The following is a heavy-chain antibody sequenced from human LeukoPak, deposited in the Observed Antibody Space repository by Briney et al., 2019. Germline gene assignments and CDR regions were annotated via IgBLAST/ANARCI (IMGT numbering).Heavy chain of an antibody. J-gene: IGHJ4*02. V-gene: IGHV3-11*01. CDR2: ISSSGSTI. Sequence: PGGSLRLSCTVSEFPLSDLYMDWVRQAPGKGLEWVSYISSSGSTIYYADSVKGRFTISRDNAKNSLYLQMNSLRAEDTAVYYCARDAGDYGDYWGQGTLVTVSS. D-gene: IGHD4/OR15-4a*01. CDR1: EFPLSDLY. CDR3: ARDAGDYGDY.